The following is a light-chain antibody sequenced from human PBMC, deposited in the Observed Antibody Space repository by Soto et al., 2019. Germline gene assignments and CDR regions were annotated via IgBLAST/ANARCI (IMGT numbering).Light chain of an antibody. CDR1: QDISNY. CDR2: DAS. Sequence: DIQMTQSPSSLSASVGDRVTITCQASQDISNYLNWYQQKPGKAPKLLIYDASNLETGVPSRFSGSGSGTDFTFTIRSLQPEDIATYYCQQYDNLTLTFGGGTKVDIX. J-gene: IGKJ4*01. V-gene: IGKV1-33*01. CDR3: QQYDNLTLT.